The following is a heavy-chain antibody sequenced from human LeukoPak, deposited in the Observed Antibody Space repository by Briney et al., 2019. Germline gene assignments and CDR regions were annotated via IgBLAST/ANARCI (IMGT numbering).Heavy chain of an antibody. J-gene: IGHJ5*02. CDR2: ISAYNGNT. V-gene: IGHV1-18*01. Sequence: GASVKVSCKASGYTFTRYGISWVRQAPGQGLEWMGWISAYNGNTNYAQKLQGRVTMTTDTSTSTAYMELRSLRSDDTAVYYCARTRQYSSSWYCWFDPWGQGTLVTVSS. D-gene: IGHD6-13*01. CDR3: ARTRQYSSSWYCWFDP. CDR1: GYTFTRYG.